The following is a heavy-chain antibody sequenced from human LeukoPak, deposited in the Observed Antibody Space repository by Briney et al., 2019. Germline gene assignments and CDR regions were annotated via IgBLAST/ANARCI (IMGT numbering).Heavy chain of an antibody. CDR1: GFTFSSYS. CDR3: AKSLYFDARGYQVGY. J-gene: IGHJ4*02. CDR2: ITGGSTYM. D-gene: IGHD3-22*01. Sequence: GGSLRLSCAASGFTFSSYSMSWVRQAPGKGLEWVSSITGGSTYMYYADSVKGRFTISRDNAKNSLFLQMNSLRAEDTAVYYCAKSLYFDARGYQVGYLGQGTLVTVSS. V-gene: IGHV3-21*01.